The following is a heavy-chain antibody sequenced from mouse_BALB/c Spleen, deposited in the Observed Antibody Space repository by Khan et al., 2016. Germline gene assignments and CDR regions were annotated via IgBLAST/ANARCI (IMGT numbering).Heavy chain of an antibody. Sequence: VPLQESGPGLVKPSQSLSLTCSVTGYSITSGYYWNWIRQFPGNKLEWMGYISYAGSNNYNPSLKNRISITRDTTKNPFFLKLNSVTTENTTTYYCTRGGLLRLRGYFDYWGQGTTLTVSS. CDR3: TRGGLLRLRGYFDY. V-gene: IGHV3-6*02. D-gene: IGHD1-2*01. CDR2: ISYAGSN. CDR1: GYSITSGYY. J-gene: IGHJ2*01.